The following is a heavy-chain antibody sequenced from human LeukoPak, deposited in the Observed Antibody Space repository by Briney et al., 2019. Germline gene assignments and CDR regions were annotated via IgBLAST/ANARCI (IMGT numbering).Heavy chain of an antibody. CDR1: GFSFDTHA. J-gene: IGHJ5*02. V-gene: IGHV3-9*01. D-gene: IGHD3-3*01. Sequence: GGSLRLSCAASGFSFDTHAMHWVRQAPGKGLEWVSGVSWNSGSIGYADSVKGRFTISRDNAKNSLYLQMNSLRAEDTALYYCAKALRYYDFWSGSPFDPWGQGTLVTVSS. CDR2: VSWNSGSI. CDR3: AKALRYYDFWSGSPFDP.